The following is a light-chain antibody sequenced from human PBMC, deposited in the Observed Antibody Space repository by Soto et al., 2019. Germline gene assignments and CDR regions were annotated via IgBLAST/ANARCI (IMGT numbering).Light chain of an antibody. CDR3: HRYNNWRQPYT. V-gene: IGKV3-15*01. Sequence: EILLSQSPATLSVSPGERVTISCPASHDVRTNLAWYQQQQGQSPRLLIYGASTRATGVPARFSGSGSGTDITLIINSLKPEAFAVDSCHRYNNWRQPYTFGQGTKLEIK. CDR2: GAS. J-gene: IGKJ2*01. CDR1: HDVRTN.